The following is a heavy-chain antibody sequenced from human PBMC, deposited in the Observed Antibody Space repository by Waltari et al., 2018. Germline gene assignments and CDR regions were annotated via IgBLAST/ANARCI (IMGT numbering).Heavy chain of an antibody. J-gene: IGHJ6*02. Sequence: EVQLVESGGGLIQPGGSLRLSCAASGFTVSSNYMSWVRQAPGKGLEWVSVIYSGGTTCAADSVKGRFTSARDNAKNTLYLQMNSLRAEDTAVYYCARERGARFSYGMDVWGQGTTVTVSS. V-gene: IGHV3-53*01. D-gene: IGHD3-3*01. CDR2: IYSGGTT. CDR3: ARERGARFSYGMDV. CDR1: GFTVSSNY.